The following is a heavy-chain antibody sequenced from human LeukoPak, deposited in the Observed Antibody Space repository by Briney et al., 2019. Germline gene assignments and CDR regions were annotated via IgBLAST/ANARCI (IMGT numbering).Heavy chain of an antibody. D-gene: IGHD6-13*01. Sequence: SETLSLTCTVSGGSISGSSYYWSWIRQPPGKGLEWIGYIYYSGSTNYNPSLKSRVTISVDTSKNQFSLKLSSVTAADTAVYYCARGKREQQLGFAFDIWGQGTMVTVSS. V-gene: IGHV4-61*01. J-gene: IGHJ3*02. CDR2: IYYSGST. CDR3: ARGKREQQLGFAFDI. CDR1: GGSISGSSYY.